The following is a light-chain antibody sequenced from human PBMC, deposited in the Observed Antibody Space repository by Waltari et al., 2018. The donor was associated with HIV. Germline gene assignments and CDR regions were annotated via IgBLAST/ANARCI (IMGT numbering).Light chain of an antibody. CDR3: YATDSSGNHGGV. CDR2: EDT. J-gene: IGLJ3*02. Sequence: SYELTQPPSVSVSPGQRARITCAGGAWPKKYTYWYQQKSGTATVLVIYEDTNRPSGIPERFSGSSSGTMATLTISGAQVEDEADYYCYATDSSGNHGGVFGGGTKLTVL. V-gene: IGLV3-10*01. CDR1: AWPKKY.